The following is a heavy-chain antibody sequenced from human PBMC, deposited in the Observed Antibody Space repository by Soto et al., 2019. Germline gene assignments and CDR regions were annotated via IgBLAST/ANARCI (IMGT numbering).Heavy chain of an antibody. CDR2: INAGNGNT. J-gene: IGHJ4*02. D-gene: IGHD2-2*01. CDR1: GYTFTSYA. Sequence: QVQLVQSGAEVKKPGASVKVSCKASGYTFTSYAMHWVRQAPGQRLEWMGWINAGNGNTKYSQKFQGRVTITRDTAASTAYMELSSLRSEDTAVYYCAKRATVPAAIAYWGQGTLVTVSS. V-gene: IGHV1-3*01. CDR3: AKRATVPAAIAY.